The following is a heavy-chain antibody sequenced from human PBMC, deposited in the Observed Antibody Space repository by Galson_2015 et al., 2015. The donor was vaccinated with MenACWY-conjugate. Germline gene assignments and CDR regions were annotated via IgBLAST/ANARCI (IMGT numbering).Heavy chain of an antibody. CDR1: AFTFGSSW. CDR3: ARDSAAATNGNSFDI. Sequence: SLLLSCSASAFTFGSSWMSWFLPPPGQGLEWVANIIFDGGSKKYYVSSVKGRFSISRDNAKNSLYLQMSSLRAEDTAVYFCARDSAAATNGNSFDIWGLGTMLTVSS. D-gene: IGHD2-2*01. J-gene: IGHJ3*02. V-gene: IGHV3-7*01. CDR2: IIFDGGSKK.